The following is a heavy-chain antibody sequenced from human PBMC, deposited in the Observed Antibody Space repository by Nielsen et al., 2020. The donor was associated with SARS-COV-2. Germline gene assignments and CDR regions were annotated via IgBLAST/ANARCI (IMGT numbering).Heavy chain of an antibody. V-gene: IGHV1-8*01. CDR1: GYTFTSYD. CDR3: ARNQGSRYYYDSRDAFDI. D-gene: IGHD3-22*01. J-gene: IGHJ3*02. Sequence: ASVKVSCKASGYTFTSYDINWVRQATGQGLEWMGWMNPNSGNTGYAQKFQGRVTMTRDTSISTVYMELSSLRSDDTAVYYCARNQGSRYYYDSRDAFDIWGQGTMVTVSS. CDR2: MNPNSGNT.